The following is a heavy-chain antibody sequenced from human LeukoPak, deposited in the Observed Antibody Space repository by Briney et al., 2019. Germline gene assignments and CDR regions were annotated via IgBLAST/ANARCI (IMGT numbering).Heavy chain of an antibody. CDR3: ARSSRGAAAGFDY. V-gene: IGHV1-18*04. D-gene: IGHD6-13*01. Sequence: ASVKVSCKASGDTFTGYYMHWVRRAPGQGLEWMGWISAYNGNTNYAQKLQGRVTMTTDTSTSTAYMELRSLRSDDTAVYYCARSSRGAAAGFDYWGQGTLVTVSS. J-gene: IGHJ4*02. CDR2: ISAYNGNT. CDR1: GDTFTGYY.